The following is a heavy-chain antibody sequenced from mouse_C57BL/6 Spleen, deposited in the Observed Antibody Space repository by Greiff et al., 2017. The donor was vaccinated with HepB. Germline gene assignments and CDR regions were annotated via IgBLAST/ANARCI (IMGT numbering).Heavy chain of an antibody. Sequence: QVQLQQPGAELVRPGSSVKLSCKASGYTFTSYWMDWVKQRPGQGLEWIGNIYPSDSETHYNQKFKDKATLTVDKSSSTAYMQLISLTSEDSAVYYCARAYDGYCGYWGQGTTLTVSS. V-gene: IGHV1-61*01. D-gene: IGHD2-3*01. CDR2: IYPSDSET. J-gene: IGHJ2*01. CDR3: ARAYDGYCGY. CDR1: GYTFTSYW.